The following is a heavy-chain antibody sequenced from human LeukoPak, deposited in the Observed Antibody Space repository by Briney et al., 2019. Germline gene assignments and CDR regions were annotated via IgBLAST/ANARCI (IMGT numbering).Heavy chain of an antibody. J-gene: IGHJ4*02. V-gene: IGHV4-39*01. D-gene: IGHD1-26*01. Sequence: SETLSLTCTVSVGSINSGTFYWGWIRQPPGKGLEWIGSMYYDGSSYYNPSLKSRVTTSVDTSKNQFSLKLTSVTAADTAVYFCARRSDSGSDDGEDYFDYWGPGTLVTVSS. CDR2: MYYDGSS. CDR3: ARRSDSGSDDGEDYFDY. CDR1: VGSINSGTFY.